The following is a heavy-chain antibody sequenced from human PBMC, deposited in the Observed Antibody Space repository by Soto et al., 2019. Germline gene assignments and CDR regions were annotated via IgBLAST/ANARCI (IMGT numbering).Heavy chain of an antibody. J-gene: IGHJ2*01. V-gene: IGHV4-39*01. CDR3: ARLRVMTYSSSPPAPRYFAL. D-gene: IGHD6-6*01. CDR1: GGSISSSSYF. Sequence: QLQLQESGPGLVKPSETLSLTCIVSGGSISSSSYFWGWIRQPPGKGLEWIGSVYYSGTTYYNPSLKSRVTISVDTSKTQFSLKLSSVTAADTAVYYCARLRVMTYSSSPPAPRYFALWGRGTLVTVSS. CDR2: VYYSGTT.